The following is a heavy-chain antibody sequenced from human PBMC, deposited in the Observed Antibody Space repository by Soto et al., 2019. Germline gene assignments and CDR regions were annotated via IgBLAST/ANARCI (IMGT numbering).Heavy chain of an antibody. CDR2: IYTSGNT. CDR3: ARVGGLAARTFDY. Sequence: SVTLSHTSSVSDGYIGNYDWSRIRQTAGKGLEWIGRIYTSGNTNYNPSLKSRVTISVDTSKNQFSLNLRSMSPADTAVYHCARVGGLAARTFDYWGPGTLVTVSS. D-gene: IGHD6-6*01. CDR1: DGYIGNYD. J-gene: IGHJ4*02. V-gene: IGHV4-4*07.